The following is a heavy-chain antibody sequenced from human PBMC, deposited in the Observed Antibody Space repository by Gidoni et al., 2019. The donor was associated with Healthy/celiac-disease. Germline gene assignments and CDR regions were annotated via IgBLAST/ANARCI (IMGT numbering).Heavy chain of an antibody. Sequence: MGWINPNSGGTNYAKKFQGRVTMTRDTSISTAYMELSRLRSDDTAVYYCARDGGVFDYWGQGTLVTVSS. J-gene: IGHJ4*02. D-gene: IGHD3-16*01. CDR2: INPNSGGT. CDR3: ARDGGVFDY. V-gene: IGHV1-2*02.